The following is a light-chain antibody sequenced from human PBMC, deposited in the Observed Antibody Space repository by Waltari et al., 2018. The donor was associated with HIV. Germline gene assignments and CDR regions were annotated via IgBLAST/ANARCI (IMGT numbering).Light chain of an antibody. Sequence: QSALTQPASVSGSPGQSITLPCTGTSRDVGGYNLVPWYQQHPGKAPKLMIYEVSKRPSGVSNRFSGSKSGNTASLTISGLQAEDEADYYCCAYAGSTTYVIFGGGTKLTVL. CDR1: SRDVGGYNL. CDR3: CAYAGSTTYVI. CDR2: EVS. V-gene: IGLV2-23*02. J-gene: IGLJ2*01.